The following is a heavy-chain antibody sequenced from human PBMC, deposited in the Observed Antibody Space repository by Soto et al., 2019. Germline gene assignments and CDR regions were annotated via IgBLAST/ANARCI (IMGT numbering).Heavy chain of an antibody. D-gene: IGHD3-22*01. CDR1: GFTFSSYA. Sequence: GGSLRLSCAASGFTFSSYAMSWVRQAPGKGLEWVSAISGSGGSTYYADSVKGRFTISRDNSKNTLYLQMNSLRAEDTAVYYCAKDLNPALYYASSGPLDYWGQGTLVTVSS. J-gene: IGHJ4*02. V-gene: IGHV3-23*01. CDR3: AKDLNPALYYASSGPLDY. CDR2: ISGSGGST.